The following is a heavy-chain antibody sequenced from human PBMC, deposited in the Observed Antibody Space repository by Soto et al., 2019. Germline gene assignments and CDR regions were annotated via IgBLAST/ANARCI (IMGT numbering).Heavy chain of an antibody. CDR3: ARGEVRGPFDI. CDR2: IHNSGST. V-gene: IGHV4-30-4*01. CDR1: GGSMNSHDYY. Sequence: PSETLSLTCTVSGGSMNSHDYYWSWIRQPPGKGLEWIGYIHNSGSTQYNPSLKSRLTISSDTSKNQFSLRLTSVTAADTALYYCARGEVRGPFDIWGQGTKVTVSS. J-gene: IGHJ3*02. D-gene: IGHD3-10*01.